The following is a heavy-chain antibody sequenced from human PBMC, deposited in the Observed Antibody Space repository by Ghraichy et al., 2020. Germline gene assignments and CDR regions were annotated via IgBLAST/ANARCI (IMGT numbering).Heavy chain of an antibody. CDR3: ARDGPCINGLCYTDLDY. D-gene: IGHD2-8*01. V-gene: IGHV3-11*01. Sequence: LSLTCAASGFTFRDYYMNWIRQAPGKGLEWLSYIDFSGSTISYADSVKGRFTVSRDNTKNSLFLQMNSLRAEDTAVYYCARDGPCINGLCYTDLDYWGQGTLVTVSS. CDR2: IDFSGSTI. J-gene: IGHJ4*02. CDR1: GFTFRDYY.